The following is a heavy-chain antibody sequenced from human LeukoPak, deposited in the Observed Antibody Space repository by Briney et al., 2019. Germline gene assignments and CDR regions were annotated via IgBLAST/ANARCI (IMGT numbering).Heavy chain of an antibody. J-gene: IGHJ5*02. CDR2: INHSGST. CDR3: ARGSRYYGSGSYYNARNSNWFDP. CDR1: GGSFSGYY. V-gene: IGHV4-34*01. D-gene: IGHD3-10*01. Sequence: SETLSLTCAVYGGSFSGYYWSWFRQPPGKGLEWIGEINHSGSTNYNPSLKSRVTISVDTSKNQFSLKLSSVTAADTAVYYCARGSRYYGSGSYYNARNSNWFDPWGQGTLVTVSS.